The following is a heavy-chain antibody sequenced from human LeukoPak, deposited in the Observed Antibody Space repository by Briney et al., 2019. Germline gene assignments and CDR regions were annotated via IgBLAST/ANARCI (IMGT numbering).Heavy chain of an antibody. CDR2: IYTNGAT. CDR3: AGPSVREKDWHFDL. Sequence: VGSLRLSCAASALSVSNIYMTWVRQAPGKGLEWVSFIYTNGATYYADSVKGRFTISRDTSKNILYLQMNSLRTEDTAVYYCAGPSVREKDWHFDLWGRGTLVTVSS. CDR1: ALSVSNIY. J-gene: IGHJ2*01. D-gene: IGHD3-10*01. V-gene: IGHV3-53*01.